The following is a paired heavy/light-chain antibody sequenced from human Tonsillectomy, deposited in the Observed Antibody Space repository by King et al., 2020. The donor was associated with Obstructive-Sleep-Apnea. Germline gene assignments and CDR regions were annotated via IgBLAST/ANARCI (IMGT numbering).Light chain of an antibody. CDR2: KVS. Sequence: DVVLTQSPLSLPATLGQPASISCRSSQSLVHSDGNTYLSWFHQRPGQSPRRLIYKVSNRDSGVPDRFSGSGSGTDFTLKISRVEAEDVGLYYCMQGTHWPYTFGQGTKLEIK. CDR1: QSLVHSDGNTY. CDR3: MQGTHWPYT. V-gene: IGKV2-30*02. J-gene: IGKJ2*01.
Heavy chain of an antibody. J-gene: IGHJ4*02. CDR3: ARDPSAAVYFDY. CDR1: GDSISNSDYY. Sequence: QLQLRESGPGLVKPSETLSLTCTVSGDSISNSDYYWGWIRQSPSKGLEWIGNIYYSGSTFYNPSLKTRVTISIDTSKNQFSLRLTSVTAADTAIYYCARDPSAAVYFDYWGQGTLVTVSS. V-gene: IGHV4-39*07. CDR2: IYYSGST.